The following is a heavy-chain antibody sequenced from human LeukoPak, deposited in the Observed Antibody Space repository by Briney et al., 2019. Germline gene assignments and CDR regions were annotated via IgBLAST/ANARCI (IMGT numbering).Heavy chain of an antibody. V-gene: IGHV3-13*01. CDR1: GFTFSSYD. D-gene: IGHD3-3*01. CDR2: IGNAGDT. Sequence: GGSLRLSCAASGFTFSSYDMHWVRQATGKGLEWVSAIGNAGDTYYPGSVKGRFTISREKAKNSLYLQMKSLRAGDTAVYYCARGSVFYDPHWYFDLWGRGTLVTVSS. CDR3: ARGSVFYDPHWYFDL. J-gene: IGHJ2*01.